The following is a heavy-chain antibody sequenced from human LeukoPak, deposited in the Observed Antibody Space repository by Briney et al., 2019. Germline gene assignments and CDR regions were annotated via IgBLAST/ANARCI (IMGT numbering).Heavy chain of an antibody. D-gene: IGHD6-13*01. CDR2: ISGSGGST. CDR1: GFTFSSYA. CDR3: AKDWGYSSSKRIPHWFDP. V-gene: IGHV3-23*01. J-gene: IGHJ5*02. Sequence: GGSLRLSCAASGFTFSSYAMSWVRQAPGKGLEWVSAISGSGGSTYYADSVKGRFTISRDNSKNTLYLQMNSLRAEDTAVYYCAKDWGYSSSKRIPHWFDPWGQGTLVTVSS.